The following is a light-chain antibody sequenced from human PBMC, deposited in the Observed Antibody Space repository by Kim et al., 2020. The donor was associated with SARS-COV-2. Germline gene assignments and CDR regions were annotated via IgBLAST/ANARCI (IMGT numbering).Light chain of an antibody. CDR2: RNN. J-gene: IGLJ3*02. CDR3: SAWDSSLSAWV. Sequence: RTRTITFTGKNNNVGNQGAAWRQQHQGQPPKLLSYRNNNRPSGISKRFSASRSGDTASLTITGLQPEDETDYYCSAWDSSLSAWVFGGGTQLTVL. V-gene: IGLV10-54*04. CDR1: NNNVGNQG.